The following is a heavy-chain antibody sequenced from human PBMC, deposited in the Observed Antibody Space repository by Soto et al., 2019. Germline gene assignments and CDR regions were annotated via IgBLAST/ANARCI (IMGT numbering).Heavy chain of an antibody. J-gene: IGHJ6*02. V-gene: IGHV3-30*18. Sequence: GGSLRLSCAASGFPFSSYGMHWVRQAPGKGLEWVAGIAYDGSNKYYAYSVKGRFTISRDNSKNTLYLQMNSLRAEDTAVYYGAKAGPLVLLPAATYYYGMDVWGQGTTDTV. CDR2: IAYDGSNK. D-gene: IGHD2-2*01. CDR1: GFPFSSYG. CDR3: AKAGPLVLLPAATYYYGMDV.